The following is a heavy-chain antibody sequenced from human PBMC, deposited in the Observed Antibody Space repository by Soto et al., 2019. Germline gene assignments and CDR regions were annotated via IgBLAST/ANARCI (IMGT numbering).Heavy chain of an antibody. D-gene: IGHD3-16*02. Sequence: SETLSLTCAVYGGSFSGYYWSWIRQPPGKGLVWIGEINHSGSTNYNPSLKSRVTISVDTSKNQFSLKLSSVTAADTAVYYCARARYDYVWGSYRSRYYFDYWGQGTLVTVSS. CDR2: INHSGST. CDR3: ARARYDYVWGSYRSRYYFDY. J-gene: IGHJ4*02. V-gene: IGHV4-34*01. CDR1: GGSFSGYY.